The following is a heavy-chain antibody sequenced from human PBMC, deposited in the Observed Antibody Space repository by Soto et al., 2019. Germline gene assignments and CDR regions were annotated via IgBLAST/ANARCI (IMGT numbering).Heavy chain of an antibody. CDR1: GGSISSSSYY. CDR3: ARHVLRLPDY. D-gene: IGHD3-3*01. CDR2: IYYSGST. J-gene: IGHJ4*02. V-gene: IGHV4-39*01. Sequence: SSETLSLTCTVSGGSISSSSYYWGWIRQPPGKGLEWIGSIYYSGSTYYNPSLKSRVTISVDTSKNQFSLKLSSVTAADTAVYYCARHVLRLPDYWGQGTLVTVSS.